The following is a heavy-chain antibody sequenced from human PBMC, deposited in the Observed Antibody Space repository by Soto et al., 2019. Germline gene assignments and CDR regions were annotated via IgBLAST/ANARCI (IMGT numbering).Heavy chain of an antibody. CDR3: VRVHADDSSGYDLDY. Sequence: QVQLQEAGPGLVKPSETLALNCSVSGASVSSGDYYWSWIRQPPGKGLEWIGYIYFSGATSYDPSLKRRVSISIDTSKHHFSLKLRSVTAADTAVYYCVRVHADDSSGYDLDYWGQGLLVSVSS. CDR1: GASVSSGDYY. V-gene: IGHV4-61*03. J-gene: IGHJ4*02. D-gene: IGHD6-19*01. CDR2: IYFSGAT.